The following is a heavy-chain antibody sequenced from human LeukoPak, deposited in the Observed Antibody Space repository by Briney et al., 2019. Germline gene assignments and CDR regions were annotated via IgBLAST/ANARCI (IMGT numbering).Heavy chain of an antibody. V-gene: IGHV5-51*01. CDR2: IYPGDSDT. J-gene: IGHJ6*03. D-gene: IGHD2-2*01. CDR1: GYSFTSYW. CDR3: ARQPPSTYCSSTSRSYYYMDV. Sequence: GESLKISCKGSGYSFTSYWIGWVRQMPGKGLEWMGIIYPGDSDTRYSPSFQGQVTISADKSISTAYLQWSSLKASDAAMYYCARQPPSTYCSSTSRSYYYMDVWGKGTTVTVSS.